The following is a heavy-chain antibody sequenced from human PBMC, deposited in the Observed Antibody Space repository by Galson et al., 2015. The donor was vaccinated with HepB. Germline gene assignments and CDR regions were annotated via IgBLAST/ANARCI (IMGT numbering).Heavy chain of an antibody. Sequence: SLRLACAASVFTFSSYSMNWVRQAPGKRLELVSSISSSRSYFYYADSVKGRFTISRDNAKNSLYLQMNSLRAEDTSVYYCARDMGGSLRFLEWLLPFDYWGQGTLVTVSS. J-gene: IGHJ4*02. CDR3: ARDMGGSLRFLEWLLPFDY. D-gene: IGHD3-3*01. V-gene: IGHV3-21*01. CDR2: ISSSRSYF. CDR1: VFTFSSYS.